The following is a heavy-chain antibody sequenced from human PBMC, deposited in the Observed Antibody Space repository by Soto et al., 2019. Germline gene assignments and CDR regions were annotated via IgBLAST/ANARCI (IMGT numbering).Heavy chain of an antibody. CDR1: GGSISSGDYY. CDR2: INHSGST. V-gene: IGHV4-39*07. CDR3: ARGRHILTGYYRDLNYGMDV. J-gene: IGHJ6*02. D-gene: IGHD3-9*01. Sequence: SETLSLTCTVSGGSISSGDYYWSWIRQPPGKGLEWIGEINHSGSTNYNPPLKSRVTISVDTSKNQFSLKLSSVTAADTAVYYCARGRHILTGYYRDLNYGMDVWGQGTTVTVSS.